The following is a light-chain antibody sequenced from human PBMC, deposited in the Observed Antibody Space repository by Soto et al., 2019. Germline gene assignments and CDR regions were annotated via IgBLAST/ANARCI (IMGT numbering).Light chain of an antibody. V-gene: IGKV1-39*01. Sequence: DIQMTQSPSSLSASVGDRVTITCRASQSISSYLNWYQQKPGKAPKLLIYAASSLQSGVPSRFSGSGSGTDFTLTISSLQPEDFATYYCQQSYSTPWTFGQGTNVYSK. CDR3: QQSYSTPWT. CDR2: AAS. CDR1: QSISSY. J-gene: IGKJ1*01.